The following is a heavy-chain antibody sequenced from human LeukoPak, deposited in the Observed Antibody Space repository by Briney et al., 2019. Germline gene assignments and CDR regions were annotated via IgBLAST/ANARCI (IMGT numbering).Heavy chain of an antibody. Sequence: PGGSLRLSCAASGFTFSSYGMHWVRQAPGKELEWVALILYDGSNEYYADSVKGRFTISRDNSKNTLYLQMNSLRPEDTAVYYCAKDPSYGSGWGQGTLVTVSS. CDR2: ILYDGSNE. J-gene: IGHJ4*02. CDR1: GFTFSSYG. CDR3: AKDPSYGSG. D-gene: IGHD3-10*01. V-gene: IGHV3-30*18.